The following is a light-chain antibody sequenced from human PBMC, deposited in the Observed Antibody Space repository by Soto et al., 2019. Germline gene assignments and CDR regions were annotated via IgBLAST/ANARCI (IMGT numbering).Light chain of an antibody. CDR1: SSDVGGYNY. V-gene: IGLV2-14*01. Sequence: QSVLTQPASLSGSPGKSITISCTGTSSDVGGYNYVSWYQQHPGKAPKLMIYEVSNRPSGVSNRFSGSKSGNTASLTISGLQAEDEADYYCSSYTSSSSYVLRTGTKVNVL. J-gene: IGLJ1*01. CDR2: EVS. CDR3: SSYTSSSSYV.